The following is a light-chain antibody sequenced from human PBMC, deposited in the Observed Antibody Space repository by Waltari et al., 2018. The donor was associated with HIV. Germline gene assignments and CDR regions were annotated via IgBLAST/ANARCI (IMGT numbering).Light chain of an antibody. J-gene: IGLJ2*01. CDR1: SSHLGTTY. V-gene: IGLV1-47*01. CDR3: AVWDDTLRGV. Sequence: QSVLTQPPSASGTPGQRVTISCSGSSSHLGTTYVSWYQQLPGTAPTVVIYRNKQRPSGVPDRFSGSKSGTSASLAINGLRSEDEANYYCAVWDDTLRGVFGGGTKLTVL. CDR2: RNK.